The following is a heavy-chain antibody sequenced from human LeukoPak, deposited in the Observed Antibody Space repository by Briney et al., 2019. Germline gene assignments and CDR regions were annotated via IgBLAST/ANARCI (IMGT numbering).Heavy chain of an antibody. D-gene: IGHD6-6*01. CDR1: GGSISSYY. CDR3: ARQEGIAARLPFDY. J-gene: IGHJ4*02. V-gene: IGHV4-59*08. CDR2: IYYSGST. Sequence: SETLSLTCTVSGGSISSYYWSWIRQPPGKGLEWIGYIYYSGSTNYNPSLKSRVTISVDTSKNQFSLKLSSVTAADTAVYYCARQEGIAARLPFDYWGQGTLVTVSS.